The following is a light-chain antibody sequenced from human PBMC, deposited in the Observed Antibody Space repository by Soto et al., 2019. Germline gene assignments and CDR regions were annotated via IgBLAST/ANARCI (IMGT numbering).Light chain of an antibody. CDR2: DDD. J-gene: IGLJ2*01. CDR3: GTWDSSLSAGQ. V-gene: IGLV1-51*01. CDR1: SSNIGNNY. Sequence: QSVLTQPPSVSAAPGQKVTISCSGSSSNIGNNYVSWYQQLPGAAPRLLIYDDDERPSGIPDRFSGSKSGTSATLAITGLQTGDEADYYCGTWDSSLSAGQIGEGTSSPS.